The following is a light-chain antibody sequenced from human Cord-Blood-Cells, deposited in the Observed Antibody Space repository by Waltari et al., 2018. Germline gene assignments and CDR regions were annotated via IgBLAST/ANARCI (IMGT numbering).Light chain of an antibody. J-gene: IGLJ3*02. Sequence: QSALTQPASVSGSPGQSITISCTGTSSDVGGYNYVLWYQQHPGKAPKPMIYDVSKRPSGVSNRFSGSKSGNTASLTISGLQAEDEADYYCSSYTSSSTLVFGGGTKLTVL. V-gene: IGLV2-14*01. CDR3: SSYTSSSTLV. CDR2: DVS. CDR1: SSDVGGYNY.